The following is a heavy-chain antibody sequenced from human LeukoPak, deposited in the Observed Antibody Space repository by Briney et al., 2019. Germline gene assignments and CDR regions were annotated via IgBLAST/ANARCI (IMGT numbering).Heavy chain of an antibody. CDR3: ARGYSGYDNTNDY. V-gene: IGHV1-2*02. Sequence: GASVKVSCKASGYTFTGYYMHWVRQAPGQGLEWMGWINPNSGGTNYAQKFQGRVTMTRDTSISTAYMELSRLRSDDTAVYYCARGYSGYDNTNDYWGQGTLVTVSS. J-gene: IGHJ4*02. D-gene: IGHD5-12*01. CDR2: INPNSGGT. CDR1: GYTFTGYY.